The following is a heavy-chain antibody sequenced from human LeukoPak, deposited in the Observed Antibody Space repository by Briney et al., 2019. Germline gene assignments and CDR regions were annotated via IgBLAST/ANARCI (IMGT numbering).Heavy chain of an antibody. CDR2: INPNSGGT. V-gene: IGHV1-2*02. Sequence: ASVKVSCKASGYTFTGYYMHWVRQAPGQGLEWMGWINPNSGGTNYAQKFQGRVTMTRDTSISTAYMELSRLRSDDTAVYYCARVLEWSVPFDYWGQGTLVTVSS. J-gene: IGHJ4*02. CDR3: ARVLEWSVPFDY. CDR1: GYTFTGYY. D-gene: IGHD3-3*01.